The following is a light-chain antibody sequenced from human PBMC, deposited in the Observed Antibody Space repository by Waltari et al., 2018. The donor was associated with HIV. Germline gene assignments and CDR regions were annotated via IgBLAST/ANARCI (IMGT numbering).Light chain of an antibody. J-gene: IGLJ2*01. CDR3: YSTDNSGHHRV. CDR2: EDS. V-gene: IGLV3-10*01. CDR1: ALPKKY. Sequence: SYELTQPPSVAVSPGQTARITCTGDALPKKYASWYQQKSGQAPVLVLYEDSKKPSGFPERFSDSSSGTTATLTVSGAQVEDEADYYCYSTDNSGHHRVFGTGTKLTVL.